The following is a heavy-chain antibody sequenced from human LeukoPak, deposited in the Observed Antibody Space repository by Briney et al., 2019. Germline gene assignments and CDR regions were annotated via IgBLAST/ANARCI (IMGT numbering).Heavy chain of an antibody. CDR3: AREEYCSSTSCYAGGWFDP. Sequence: PSETLSLTCAVSGGSISSGGHSWSWIRQPPGKGLEWIGEINHSGSTNYNPSLKSRVTISVDTSKNQFSLKLSSVTAADTAVYYCAREEYCSSTSCYAGGWFDPWGQGTLVTVSS. CDR2: INHSGST. CDR1: GGSISSGGHS. J-gene: IGHJ5*02. V-gene: IGHV4-61*08. D-gene: IGHD2-2*01.